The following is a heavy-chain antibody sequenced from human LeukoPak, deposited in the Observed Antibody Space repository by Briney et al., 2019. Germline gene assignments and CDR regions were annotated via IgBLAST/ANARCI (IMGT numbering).Heavy chain of an antibody. CDR1: GFTFSSYS. CDR2: ISSSSSYI. CDR3: AKDSAFYYIDV. Sequence: GGSLRLSCAASGFTFSSYSMNWVRQAPGKGLEWVSSISSSSSYIYYADSVKGRFTISRDNSKNTLYLQMNSLKGDDTAVYYCAKDSAFYYIDVWGRGTTVIISS. V-gene: IGHV3-21*01. J-gene: IGHJ6*03. D-gene: IGHD3-10*01.